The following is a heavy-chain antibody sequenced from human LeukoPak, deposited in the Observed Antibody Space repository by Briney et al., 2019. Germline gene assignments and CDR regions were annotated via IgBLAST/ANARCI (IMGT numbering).Heavy chain of an antibody. Sequence: NPSETLSLTCTVSGGSISDFYCNWIRQPPGKGLEWIGYISSSGPTRYNPSLKSRVTASADTSRNQFSLKLSSVTAADTAVYYCAKWEASYEASSIWGQGTMVTVSS. V-gene: IGHV4-4*09. CDR2: ISSSGPT. J-gene: IGHJ3*02. CDR1: GGSISDFY. CDR3: AKWEASYEASSI. D-gene: IGHD1-26*01.